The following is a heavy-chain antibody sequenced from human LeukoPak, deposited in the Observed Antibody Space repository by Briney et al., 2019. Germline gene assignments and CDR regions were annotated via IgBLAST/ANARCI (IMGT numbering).Heavy chain of an antibody. D-gene: IGHD2-8*01. V-gene: IGHV4-59*08. Sequence: SETLSLTCTVSGGSISRYYWSWIRQPPGKGLEWIGYIYYSGSTNYNPSLKSRVTISVDTSKNQFSLKLSSVTAADTAVYYCARAMVYVLNWFDPWGQGTLVTVSS. CDR1: GGSISRYY. CDR2: IYYSGST. J-gene: IGHJ5*02. CDR3: ARAMVYVLNWFDP.